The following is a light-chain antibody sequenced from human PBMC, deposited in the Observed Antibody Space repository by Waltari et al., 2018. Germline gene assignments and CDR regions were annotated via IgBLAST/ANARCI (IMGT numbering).Light chain of an antibody. CDR2: DVS. V-gene: IGLV2-11*01. J-gene: IGLJ2*01. Sequence: QSALTQPRSVSGSPGQSVTISCTGTSSDVGGYNYVSWYQQHPGKAPKLMIYDVSKRPSGVPVRFSGSKSGNTASLTISGLQAEDEADYYCCSYAGSYTSHVVFGGGTKLTVL. CDR3: CSYAGSYTSHVV. CDR1: SSDVGGYNY.